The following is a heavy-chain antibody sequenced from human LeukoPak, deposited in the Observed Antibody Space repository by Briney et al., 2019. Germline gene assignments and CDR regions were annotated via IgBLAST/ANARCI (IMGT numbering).Heavy chain of an antibody. Sequence: GASVKVSCKASGCTFTSYAISWVRQAPGQGLEWMGGIIPIFGTANYAQKFQGRVTITTDESTSTAYMELSSLRSEDTAVYYCARTITIFGVVTDYYFDYWGQGTLVTVSS. CDR3: ARTITIFGVVTDYYFDY. CDR2: IIPIFGTA. D-gene: IGHD3-3*01. V-gene: IGHV1-69*05. CDR1: GCTFTSYA. J-gene: IGHJ4*02.